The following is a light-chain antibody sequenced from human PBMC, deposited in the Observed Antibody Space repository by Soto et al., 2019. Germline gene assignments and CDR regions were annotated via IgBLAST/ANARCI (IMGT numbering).Light chain of an antibody. J-gene: IGLJ2*01. CDR2: EVS. V-gene: IGLV2-14*01. CDR3: SSYISSSTFVV. CDR1: SRDVGGYNY. Sequence: QSALTQPASVSGSPGQSITISCTGTSRDVGGYNYVSWHQQHPGKAPKVIITEVSNRPSGVSNRFSGSKSGNTASLTISGLQAEDEADHYCSSYISSSTFVVFGGGTKLTVL.